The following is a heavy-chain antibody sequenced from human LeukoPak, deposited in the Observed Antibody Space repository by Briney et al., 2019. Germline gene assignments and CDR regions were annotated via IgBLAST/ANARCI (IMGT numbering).Heavy chain of an antibody. CDR2: IKQDGSQK. V-gene: IGHV3-7*03. Sequence: PGGSLRLSCVASGFTFSHSWMSWVRQAPGKGLDWVANIKQDGSQKYYVDSVKGRFTISRDNAKNSLYLQMNSLRVEDTAVYYCARLGLPDYWGQGTLVTVSS. J-gene: IGHJ4*02. CDR1: GFTFSHSW. CDR3: ARLGLPDY. D-gene: IGHD2-21*01.